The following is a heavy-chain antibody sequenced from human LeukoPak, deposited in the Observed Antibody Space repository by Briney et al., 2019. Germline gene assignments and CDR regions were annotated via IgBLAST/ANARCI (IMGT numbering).Heavy chain of an antibody. Sequence: GGSLRLSCAASGFTFSTYAMSWVRQAPGKGLEWVSTISGNGANTYYADSVRGRFTISRDNSKNTLYLQMNSLRAEDTAVYYCAKEGWFDPWGQGTLVTVSS. CDR1: GFTFSTYA. J-gene: IGHJ5*02. CDR2: ISGNGANT. CDR3: AKEGWFDP. V-gene: IGHV3-23*01.